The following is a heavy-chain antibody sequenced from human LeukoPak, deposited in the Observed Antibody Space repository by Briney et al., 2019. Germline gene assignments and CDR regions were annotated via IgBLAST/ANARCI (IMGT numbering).Heavy chain of an antibody. Sequence: AGTLTLSCAASGFTFSSYWMHWVRQAPGKGLVWISRIKSDGSTNYADSVKGRFTISRDNAKNTLSLQMNSLTAEDTGVYYCARAPSEIGGYYPEYFRHWGQGTLVTVSS. D-gene: IGHD3-22*01. CDR1: GFTFSSYW. V-gene: IGHV3-74*01. J-gene: IGHJ1*01. CDR3: ARAPSEIGGYYPEYFRH. CDR2: IKSDGST.